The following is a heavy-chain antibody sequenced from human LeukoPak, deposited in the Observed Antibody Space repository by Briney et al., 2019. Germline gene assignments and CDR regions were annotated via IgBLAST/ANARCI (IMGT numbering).Heavy chain of an antibody. D-gene: IGHD5-12*01. CDR2: ISYDGSNK. CDR1: GFTFRSYA. CDR3: GSGYNWFDP. V-gene: IGHV3-30*04. J-gene: IGHJ5*02. Sequence: GGSLRLSCAASGFTFRSYALHWVRQAPGKGLEWVALISYDGSNKNYADSVKGRFTISRDNSKNTLYLQMNSLRAEDTAVYYCGSGYNWFDPWGQGTLVTVSS.